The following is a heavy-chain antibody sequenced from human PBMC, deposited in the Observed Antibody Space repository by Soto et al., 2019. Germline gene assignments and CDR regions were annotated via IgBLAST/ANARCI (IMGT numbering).Heavy chain of an antibody. CDR1: GGSISSYY. D-gene: IGHD3-3*01. J-gene: IGHJ6*04. CDR3: ASTYYDFWSGYYPPTYYSMHL. Sequence: SATLTLTCTVFGGSISSYYWSWIRQPPGKGLAWIGYIYYGGSTNYNPSLKSRVTISVDTSKNQFSLKLSSVTAADTAVYYCASTYYDFWSGYYPPTYYSMHLSRTPPMLTVS. CDR2: IYYGGST. V-gene: IGHV4-59*01.